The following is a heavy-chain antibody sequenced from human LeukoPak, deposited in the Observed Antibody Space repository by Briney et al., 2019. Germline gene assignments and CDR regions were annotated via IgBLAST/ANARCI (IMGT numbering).Heavy chain of an antibody. CDR3: ARSNQADDY. CDR2: INPGGSST. J-gene: IGHJ4*02. Sequence: PGGSLRLSCAASGFTFSSYWMHWVRQVPGKGLVWVSRINPGGSSTAHADSVKGRFTISRDNAENTLYLQMDSLRAEDTAVYYCARSNQADDYWGQGTLVTVSS. CDR1: GFTFSSYW. D-gene: IGHD1-14*01. V-gene: IGHV3-74*01.